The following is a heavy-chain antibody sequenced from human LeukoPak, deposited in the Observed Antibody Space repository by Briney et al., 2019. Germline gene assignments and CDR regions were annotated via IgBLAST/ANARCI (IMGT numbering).Heavy chain of an antibody. Sequence: GGSLRLSCAASGFTFSSYWMSWVRQAPGKGLEWVANIKQDGSEKYYVDSVKGRFTISRDNAKISLYLQMNSLRAEDTAVYYCAREVGDNPLWFRESTPTSNWFDPWGQGTLVTVSS. J-gene: IGHJ5*02. D-gene: IGHD3-10*01. CDR1: GFTFSSYW. V-gene: IGHV3-7*01. CDR3: AREVGDNPLWFRESTPTSNWFDP. CDR2: IKQDGSEK.